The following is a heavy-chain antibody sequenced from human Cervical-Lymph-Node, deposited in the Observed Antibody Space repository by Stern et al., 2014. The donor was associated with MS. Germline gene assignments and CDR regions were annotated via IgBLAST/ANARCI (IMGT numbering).Heavy chain of an antibody. CDR1: ANSFTNYW. J-gene: IGHJ4*02. CDR3: ARTTSFYYGYVDY. CDR2: IYPDDSDT. D-gene: IGHD4-17*01. Sequence: EVQLVESGTEVKKPGESLKISCKGSANSFTNYWIGWVRQTPGKGLEWMGIIYPDDSDTRYSPSFQGQVTISADRSISTAYLQWSSLKASDTAVYYCARTTSFYYGYVDYWGQGTLVTVSS. V-gene: IGHV5-51*01.